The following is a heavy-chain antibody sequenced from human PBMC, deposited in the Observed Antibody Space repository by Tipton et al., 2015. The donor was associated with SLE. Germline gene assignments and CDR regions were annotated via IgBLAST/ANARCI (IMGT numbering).Heavy chain of an antibody. J-gene: IGHJ5*02. CDR2: ISGSGGST. CDR3: ARDRRTGVRFLEWVFGIDP. Sequence: SLRLSCAASGFTFSSYAMSWVRQAPGKGLEWVSGISGSGGSTYYADSVKGRFTISRDNSKNTLYLQMNSLRAEDTAVYYRARDRRTGVRFLEWVFGIDPWGQGTLVTVSS. V-gene: IGHV3-23*01. CDR1: GFTFSSYA. D-gene: IGHD3-3*01.